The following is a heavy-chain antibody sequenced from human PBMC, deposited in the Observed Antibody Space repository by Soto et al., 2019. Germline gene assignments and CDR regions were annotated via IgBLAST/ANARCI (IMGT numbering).Heavy chain of an antibody. D-gene: IGHD1-26*01. CDR1: GGSLRSGSYY. CDR3: ARDRSGRHDS. CDR2: IYHGVAT. J-gene: IGHJ4*02. V-gene: IGHV4-61*01. Sequence: SETLSLTCTVSGGSLRSGSYYWSWIRQPPEKGLEWIGYIYHGVATKYNPSLKSRVTISVDTSKPQFFLKVTSVTAADTAVYYCARDRSGRHDSWGQGTPVTVSS.